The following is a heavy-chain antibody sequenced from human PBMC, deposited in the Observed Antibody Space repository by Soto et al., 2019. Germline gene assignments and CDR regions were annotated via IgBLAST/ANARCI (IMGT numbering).Heavy chain of an antibody. CDR2: IYYSGST. J-gene: IGHJ4*02. V-gene: IGHV4-61*01. CDR1: GGSVSSGSYY. Sequence: QVQLQESGPGLVKPSETLSLTCTVSGGSVSSGSYYWSWIRQPPGKGLEWIGYIYYSGSTNYNPPLKSRVTLSVDTSKNQFSLKLSSVTAADTAVYYCARASIAAAGIHYWGQGTLVTVSS. D-gene: IGHD6-13*01. CDR3: ARASIAAAGIHY.